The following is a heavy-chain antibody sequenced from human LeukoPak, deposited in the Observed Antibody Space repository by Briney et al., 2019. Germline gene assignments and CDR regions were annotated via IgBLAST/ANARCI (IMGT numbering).Heavy chain of an antibody. Sequence: LAGGSLRLSCATSGFTFSRYDHNWVRQAPGKGLEWISYISISGVTKYYADSVRGRFTVSRDNARDSLYLQMDSLRAEDTATYYCTSHGSTYYFDYCGQGTQVTVSS. CDR2: ISISGVTK. D-gene: IGHD5/OR15-5a*01. CDR1: GFTFSRYD. CDR3: TSHGSTYYFDY. V-gene: IGHV3-48*03. J-gene: IGHJ4*02.